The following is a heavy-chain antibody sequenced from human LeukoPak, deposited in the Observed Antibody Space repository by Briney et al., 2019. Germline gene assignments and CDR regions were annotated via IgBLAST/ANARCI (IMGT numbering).Heavy chain of an antibody. CDR2: INSGGSST. V-gene: IGHV3-74*01. CDR3: ARGSDCSGGSCYSYWYFDL. D-gene: IGHD2-15*01. J-gene: IGHJ2*01. CDR1: AFTFSSYW. Sequence: RPGGSLRLSCAASAFTFSSYWMHWVRQAPGKGLVWVSRINSGGSSTSYADSVKGRFTISRDNAKNTLYLQMNSLRAEDTAMYYCARGSDCSGGSCYSYWYFDLWGRGTLVTVSS.